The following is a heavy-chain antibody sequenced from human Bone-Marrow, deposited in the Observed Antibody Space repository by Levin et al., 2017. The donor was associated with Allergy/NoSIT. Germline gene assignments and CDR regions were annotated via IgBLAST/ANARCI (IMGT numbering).Heavy chain of an antibody. CDR2: INWNSDSI. V-gene: IGHV3-9*01. J-gene: IGHJ6*02. CDR3: AKDRRFGETIQALYGLDV. CDR1: GFRFENYA. Sequence: PGGSLRLSCAASGFRFENYAMHWVRQAPGKGLEWVSGINWNSDSIGYADSVKGRFTISRDNAKNTLYLQMNSLRAEDTALYYCAKDRRFGETIQALYGLDVWGQGTTVNVSS. D-gene: IGHD3-10*01.